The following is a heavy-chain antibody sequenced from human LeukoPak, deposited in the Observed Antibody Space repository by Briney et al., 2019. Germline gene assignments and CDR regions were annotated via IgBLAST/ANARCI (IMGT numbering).Heavy chain of an antibody. D-gene: IGHD6-13*01. CDR3: ARGRYSSSWYPAFDI. CDR2: IYYSGST. Sequence: SETLSLTCTVSGGSISSYYWSWIRQPPGKGLEWIGYIYYSGSTNYNPSLKGRVTISVDTSKNQFSLNLSSVTAADTAVYYCARGRYSSSWYPAFDIWGQGTMVTVSS. J-gene: IGHJ3*02. CDR1: GGSISSYY. V-gene: IGHV4-59*12.